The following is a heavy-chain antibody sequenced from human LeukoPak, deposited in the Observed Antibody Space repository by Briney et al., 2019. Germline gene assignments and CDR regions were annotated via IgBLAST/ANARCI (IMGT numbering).Heavy chain of an antibody. V-gene: IGHV3-48*01. CDR1: GFTFSSYA. CDR3: AKVPRQHDNWFDP. J-gene: IGHJ5*02. CDR2: ISSDSTII. D-gene: IGHD3-9*01. Sequence: GGSLRLSCAASGFTFSSYAMNWVRQAPGKGLEWISYISSDSTIIHYADSVKGRFTISRDDAKSPLYLQMNSLRAEDTAIYYCAKVPRQHDNWFDPWGQGTLVTVSS.